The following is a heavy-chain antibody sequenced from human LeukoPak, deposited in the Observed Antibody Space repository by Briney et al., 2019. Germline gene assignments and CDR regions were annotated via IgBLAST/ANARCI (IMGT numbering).Heavy chain of an antibody. D-gene: IGHD6-13*01. Sequence: GASVKVSCKASGYTFTGYYMHWVRQAPGQGLEWMGRINPNSGGTNYAQKFQGRVTMTRDTSISTAYMELSRLRSDDTAVYSCARDPIAAEDSSSWPNEGYWGQGTLVTVSS. CDR2: INPNSGGT. J-gene: IGHJ4*02. CDR1: GYTFTGYY. V-gene: IGHV1-2*06. CDR3: ARDPIAAEDSSSWPNEGY.